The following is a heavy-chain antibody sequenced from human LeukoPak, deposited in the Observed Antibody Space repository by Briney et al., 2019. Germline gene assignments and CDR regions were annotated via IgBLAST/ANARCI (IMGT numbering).Heavy chain of an antibody. D-gene: IGHD3-22*01. CDR3: ASVQFYDSSGYYYPEH. CDR2: IIPIFGTA. CDR1: GGTFSSYA. V-gene: IGHV1-69*05. J-gene: IGHJ1*01. Sequence: SVKVSCKASGGTFSSYAISWVRQAPGQGLEWMGMIIPIFGTANYAQKFQGRVTITTDESTSTAYMELSSLRSEDTAVYYCASVQFYDSSGYYYPEHWGQGTLVTVSS.